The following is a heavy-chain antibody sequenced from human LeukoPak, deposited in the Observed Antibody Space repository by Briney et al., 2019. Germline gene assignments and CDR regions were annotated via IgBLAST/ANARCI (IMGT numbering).Heavy chain of an antibody. J-gene: IGHJ5*02. CDR3: ARDYYYGSVSNWFDP. CDR1: GYTFTGYY. CDR2: INPNGGGT. V-gene: IGHV1-2*06. Sequence: ASVKVSCKASGYTFTGYYMHWVRQAPGQGLEWMGRINPNGGGTNYAQKFQGRVTMTRDTSISTAYMELSRLRSDDTAVYYCARDYYYGSVSNWFDPWGQGTLVTVSS. D-gene: IGHD3-10*01.